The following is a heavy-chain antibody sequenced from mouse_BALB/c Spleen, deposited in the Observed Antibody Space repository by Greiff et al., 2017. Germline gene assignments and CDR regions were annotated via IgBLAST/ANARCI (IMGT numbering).Heavy chain of an antibody. Sequence: VQLQQSGPELVKPGASVKMSCKASGYTFTSYVMHWVKQKPGQGLEWIGYINPYNDGTKYNEKFKGKATLTSDKSSSTAYMELSSLTSDDSAVYFCAREGKLGGFAYWGQGTLVTVSA. CDR2: INPYNDGT. CDR3: AREGKLGGFAY. D-gene: IGHD4-1*01. J-gene: IGHJ3*01. CDR1: GYTFTSYV. V-gene: IGHV1-14*01.